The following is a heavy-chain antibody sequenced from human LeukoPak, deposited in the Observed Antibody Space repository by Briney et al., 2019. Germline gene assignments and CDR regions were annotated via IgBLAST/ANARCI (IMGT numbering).Heavy chain of an antibody. CDR3: TTLKGSLDN. CDR1: GYTLTSYY. CDR2: IHPNGGST. J-gene: IGHJ4*02. V-gene: IGHV1-46*01. D-gene: IGHD2-2*03. Sequence: ASVKVSCKASGYTLTSYYIDWVRQAPGQGLEWMGKIHPNGGSTNYAQRFQGRVTMTRDTSTSTVYMELSSLTSEDTAVYYCTTLKGSLDNWGQGTLVTVSS.